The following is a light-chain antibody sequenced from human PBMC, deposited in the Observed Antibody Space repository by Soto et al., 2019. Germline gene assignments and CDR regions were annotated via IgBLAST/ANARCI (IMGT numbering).Light chain of an antibody. CDR3: QHYNIYGT. Sequence: DNRITQSRSTLHASVVDTFTITCRASQNIDRWVAWYQQKSGKAPKILIYHASSLETGVPSRFSGSGSGTEFTLTISSVQPDDFESYYCQHYNIYGTFGQGSKLDI. CDR1: QNIDRW. J-gene: IGKJ1*01. V-gene: IGKV1-5*01. CDR2: HAS.